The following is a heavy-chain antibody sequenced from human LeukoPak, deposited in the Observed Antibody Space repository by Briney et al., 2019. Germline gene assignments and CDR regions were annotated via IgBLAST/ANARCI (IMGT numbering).Heavy chain of an antibody. CDR3: AREGSKWLAPLYYYGMDV. Sequence: PGGSLRLSCAASGFTFSSYSMNWVRQAPGKGLEWVSSISSSSSYIYYADLVKGRFTISRDNAKNSLYLQMNSLRAEDTAVYYCAREGSKWLAPLYYYGMDVWGQGTTVTVSS. V-gene: IGHV3-21*01. J-gene: IGHJ6*02. D-gene: IGHD6-19*01. CDR2: ISSSSSYI. CDR1: GFTFSSYS.